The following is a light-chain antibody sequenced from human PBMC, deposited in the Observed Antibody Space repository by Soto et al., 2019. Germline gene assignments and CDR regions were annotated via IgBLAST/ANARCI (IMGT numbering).Light chain of an antibody. J-gene: IGKJ1*01. CDR1: QSISSY. CDR3: QQSYSTPVG. V-gene: IGKV1-39*01. Sequence: DIQMTQSPSSLSASVGDRVTITCRASQSISSYLNWYQQKPGKAPKLLIYAASSLQSGVPSRFSDSGSGTDFTLTISSLQPEDFATYYCQQSYSTPVGFGQGTKVDIK. CDR2: AAS.